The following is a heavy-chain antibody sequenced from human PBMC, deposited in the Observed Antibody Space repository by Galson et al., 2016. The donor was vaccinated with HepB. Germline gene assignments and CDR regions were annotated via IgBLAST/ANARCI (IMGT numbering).Heavy chain of an antibody. J-gene: IGHJ1*01. D-gene: IGHD2-21*01. CDR1: GFTFSKYA. V-gene: IGHV3-23*01. CDR2: ISGSST. CDR3: WRRGFAFQHIDE. Sequence: SLRLSCAASGFTFSKYAMRWVRQAPGKGLEWVSAISGSSTFYADSVKGRFTISRDTANDTLLLQMTRLKVDDTAVYYCWRRGFAFQHIDEWGRGTLVTVSS.